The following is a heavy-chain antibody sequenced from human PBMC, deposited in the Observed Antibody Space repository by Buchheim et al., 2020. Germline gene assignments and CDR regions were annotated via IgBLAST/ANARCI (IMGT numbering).Heavy chain of an antibody. CDR2: IYYSGST. V-gene: IGHV4-39*07. Sequence: QLQLQESGPGLVKPSETLSLTCTVSGGSISSSSYYWGWIRQPPGKGLEWIGSIYYSGSTYYNPSLKSRVTISVETSKNQFSLKLSSVTAADTAVYYCARDGGYYDSSGYSDYWGQGTL. CDR1: GGSISSSSYY. J-gene: IGHJ4*02. D-gene: IGHD3-22*01. CDR3: ARDGGYYDSSGYSDY.